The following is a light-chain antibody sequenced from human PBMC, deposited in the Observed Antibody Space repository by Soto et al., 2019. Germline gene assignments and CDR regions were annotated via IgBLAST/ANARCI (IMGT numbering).Light chain of an antibody. CDR2: DVT. CDR3: SSYTSSSTVV. V-gene: IGLV2-14*01. J-gene: IGLJ2*01. CDR1: SSDVGGYNS. Sequence: SALTQPASVSGSPGQSITISCTGTSSDVGGYNSVSWYQQHPGKAPKLLICDVTNRPSGVSNRFSGSKSGNTASLTISGLQAEDEADYYCSSYTSSSTVVFGGGTKLTVL.